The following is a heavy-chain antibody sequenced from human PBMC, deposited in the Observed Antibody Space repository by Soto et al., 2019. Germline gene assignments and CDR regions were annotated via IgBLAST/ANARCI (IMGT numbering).Heavy chain of an antibody. CDR1: GFTFSGYA. CDR2: ISGSGGST. Sequence: EVQLLESGGGLVQPGGSLRLSCAASGFTFSGYAMSWVRQAPGKGLEWVSAISGSGGSTYYTDSVKGRFTISRDNSKNPLYLQLNSLRAEDTAVYYCAKAPPGGGWYFDYWGQGTLFTVSS. J-gene: IGHJ4*02. CDR3: AKAPPGGGWYFDY. D-gene: IGHD3-16*01. V-gene: IGHV3-23*01.